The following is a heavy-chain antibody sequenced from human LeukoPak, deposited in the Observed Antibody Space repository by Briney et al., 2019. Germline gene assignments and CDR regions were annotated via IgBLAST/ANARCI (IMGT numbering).Heavy chain of an antibody. CDR3: AKDVIQLWSNWFDP. D-gene: IGHD5-18*01. CDR2: IRYDGSNK. V-gene: IGHV3-30*02. Sequence: PGGSLRLSCAASGFTFSSYGMHWVRQAPGKGLEWVAFIRYDGSNKYYADSVKGRFTISRDNSKNTLYLQMNSLRAEDTAVYYCAKDVIQLWSNWFDPWGQGTLVTVSS. J-gene: IGHJ5*02. CDR1: GFTFSSYG.